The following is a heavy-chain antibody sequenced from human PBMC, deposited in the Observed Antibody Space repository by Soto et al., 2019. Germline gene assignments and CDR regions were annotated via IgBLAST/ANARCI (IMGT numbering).Heavy chain of an antibody. Sequence: EVQLLESGGGLVQPGGSLRLSCAASGFPFINYAMSWVRQAPGKGQEWVSAISGSGGSTYYADSVNGRFTISRDNTKNTLYLQMNSLRADDTAVYYCAKVHYYDGSGSYHYYGMDVWGQGTTVTVSS. V-gene: IGHV3-23*01. D-gene: IGHD3-22*01. J-gene: IGHJ6*02. CDR2: ISGSGGST. CDR3: AKVHYYDGSGSYHYYGMDV. CDR1: GFPFINYA.